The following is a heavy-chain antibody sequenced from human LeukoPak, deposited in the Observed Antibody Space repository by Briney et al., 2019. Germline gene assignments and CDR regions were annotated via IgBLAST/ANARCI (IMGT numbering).Heavy chain of an antibody. CDR1: GGSFSGYY. D-gene: IGHD6-13*01. V-gene: IGHV4-34*01. J-gene: IGHJ4*02. Sequence: SETLSLTRAVYGGSFSGYYWSWIRQPPGKGLEWIGEINHSGSTNYNPSLKSRVTISVDTSKNQFSLKLSSVTAADTAVYYCARAEGIAASSPSGYWGQGTLVTVSS. CDR3: ARAEGIAASSPSGY. CDR2: INHSGST.